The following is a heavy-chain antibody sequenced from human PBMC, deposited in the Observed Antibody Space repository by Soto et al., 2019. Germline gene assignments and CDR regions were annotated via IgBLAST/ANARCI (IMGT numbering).Heavy chain of an antibody. V-gene: IGHV4-38-2*02. CDR2: IYHGGTT. CDR3: ARVHVMVVGGSTFDY. CDR1: AYSISSGSY. D-gene: IGHD2-15*01. J-gene: IGHJ4*01. Sequence: SLTLSLPCTVSAYSISSGSYWALIRQHPGTGPEWIASIYHGGTTFYNPSLKSRITISVDTCNNRCSRKLTSVTAADTAVYYCARVHVMVVGGSTFDYWGHGTLGTV.